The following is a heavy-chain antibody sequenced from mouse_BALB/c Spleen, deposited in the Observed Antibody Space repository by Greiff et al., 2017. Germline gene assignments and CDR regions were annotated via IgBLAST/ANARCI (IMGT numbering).Heavy chain of an antibody. CDR1: GFTFSSYA. J-gene: IGHJ4*01. CDR3: ARGGYYYGSSYYYAMDY. V-gene: IGHV5-9-4*01. D-gene: IGHD1-1*01. Sequence: EVKLVESGGGLVKPGGSLKLSCAASGFTFSSYAMSWVRQSPEKRLEWVAEISSGGSYTYYPDTVTGRFTISRDNAKNTLYLEMSSLRSEDTAMYYCARGGYYYGSSYYYAMDYWGQGTSVTVSS. CDR2: ISSGGSYT.